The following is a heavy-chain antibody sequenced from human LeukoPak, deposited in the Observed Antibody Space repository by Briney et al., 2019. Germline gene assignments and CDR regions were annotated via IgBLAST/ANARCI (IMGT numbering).Heavy chain of an antibody. CDR2: IYPGDSDT. Sequence: GESLKISCQASGYIFSNYWIGWVRQMPGKGLEWMGIIYPGDSDTRYSPSFQGQVTISADKSISTAYLQWSSLKASDTAMYYCARNSGYCSGGSCYSLYYFDYWGQGTLVTVSS. J-gene: IGHJ4*02. CDR3: ARNSGYCSGGSCYSLYYFDY. V-gene: IGHV5-51*01. D-gene: IGHD2-15*01. CDR1: GYIFSNYW.